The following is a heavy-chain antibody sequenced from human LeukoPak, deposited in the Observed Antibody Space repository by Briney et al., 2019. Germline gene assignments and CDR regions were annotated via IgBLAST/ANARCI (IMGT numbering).Heavy chain of an antibody. Sequence: GRSLRLSCAASGFTFSSYAMSWVRQAPGKGLEWVSAISGSGGSTYYADSVKGRFTISRDNSKNTLYLQMNSLRAEDTAVYYCAKKRPGRDTIFGVVIIPGGLFDYWGQGTLVTVSS. CDR2: ISGSGGST. J-gene: IGHJ4*02. CDR1: GFTFSSYA. D-gene: IGHD3-3*01. CDR3: AKKRPGRDTIFGVVIIPGGLFDY. V-gene: IGHV3-23*01.